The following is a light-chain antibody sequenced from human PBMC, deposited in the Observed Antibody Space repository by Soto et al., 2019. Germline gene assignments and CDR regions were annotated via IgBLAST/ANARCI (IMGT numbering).Light chain of an antibody. V-gene: IGKV3-20*01. CDR3: QQYIDWPPGT. Sequence: EIVLTQSPGTLSLSPGERATLSCRASQSVSSAYLAWYQQKPGQAPRLLIYDVSSRATGIPDRFSGSGSGTDFTLTVSRLEPEDFAVYYCQQYIDWPPGTFGQGTAVEIK. CDR2: DVS. CDR1: QSVSSAY. J-gene: IGKJ1*01.